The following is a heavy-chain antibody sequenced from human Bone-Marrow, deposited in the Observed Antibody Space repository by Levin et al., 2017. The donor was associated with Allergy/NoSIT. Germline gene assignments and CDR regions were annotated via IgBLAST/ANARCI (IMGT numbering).Heavy chain of an antibody. Sequence: PGGSLRLSCVASGFTFSDYYMSWFRQAPGKGLEFVAYISSNSTYRRYADSVQGRFTISRDNAKKSLTMEMNSLRAEDTAVYYCASGENPGVDYWGQGTLVAVSS. J-gene: IGHJ4*02. CDR3: ASGENPGVDY. V-gene: IGHV3-11*03. CDR2: ISSNSTYR. CDR1: GFTFSDYY. D-gene: IGHD2/OR15-2a*01.